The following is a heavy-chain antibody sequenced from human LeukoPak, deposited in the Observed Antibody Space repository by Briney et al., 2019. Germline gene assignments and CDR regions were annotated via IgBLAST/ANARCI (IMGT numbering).Heavy chain of an antibody. Sequence: PGASLRLSCAASGFTFSSYAMSCARQSPGKGLEWVSPISGSDGRTLYADSVKGRFTISRDNSKNTLFLQMNSLRAEDTAVYYCAKDMTTSPQHYGMDVWGQGTTVTVSS. V-gene: IGHV3-23*01. D-gene: IGHD4-11*01. CDR2: ISGSDGRT. J-gene: IGHJ6*02. CDR3: AKDMTTSPQHYGMDV. CDR1: GFTFSSYA.